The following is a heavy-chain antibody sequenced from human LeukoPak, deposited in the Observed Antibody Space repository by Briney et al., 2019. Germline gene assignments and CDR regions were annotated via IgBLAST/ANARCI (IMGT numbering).Heavy chain of an antibody. CDR1: GGSISSYY. V-gene: IGHV4-59*08. CDR3: ARVPPSIAAARYYGMDV. Sequence: SETLSLTCTVSGGSISSYYWSWIRQPPGKGLEWIGYIYYGGSTNYNPSLKSRVTISVDTSKNQFSLKLSSVTAADTAVYYCARVPPSIAAARYYGMDVWGQGTTVTVSS. D-gene: IGHD6-13*01. J-gene: IGHJ6*02. CDR2: IYYGGST.